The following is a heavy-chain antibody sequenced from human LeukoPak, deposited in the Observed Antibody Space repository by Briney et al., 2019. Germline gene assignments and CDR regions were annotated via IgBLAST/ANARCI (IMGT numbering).Heavy chain of an antibody. CDR1: GGSISSGSYY. J-gene: IGHJ4*02. V-gene: IGHV4-61*02. D-gene: IGHD3-10*01. CDR2: IYTSGST. CDR3: AREYGSGSLGY. Sequence: PSQTLSLTCTVSGGSISSGSYYLSWIRQPAGKGLEWIGRIYTSGSTNYNPSLKSRVTISVDTSKNQFSLKLSSVTAADTAVYYCAREYGSGSLGYWGQGTLVTVSS.